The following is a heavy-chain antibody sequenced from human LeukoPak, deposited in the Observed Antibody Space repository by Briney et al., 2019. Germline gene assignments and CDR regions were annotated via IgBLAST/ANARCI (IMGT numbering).Heavy chain of an antibody. Sequence: ASVKVSCKASGFTFTSYGISWGRQAPGQGLEWMGWISTYNANTNYAQKLQGRVTMTTDTSPSTAYMELRSLRSDDTAVYYCARSYYDILSGYYDIDYWGQGTLVTVSS. D-gene: IGHD3-9*01. J-gene: IGHJ4*02. CDR2: ISTYNANT. V-gene: IGHV1-18*01. CDR1: GFTFTSYG. CDR3: ARSYYDILSGYYDIDY.